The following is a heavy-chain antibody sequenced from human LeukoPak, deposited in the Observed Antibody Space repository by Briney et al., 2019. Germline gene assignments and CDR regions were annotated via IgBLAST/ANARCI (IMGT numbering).Heavy chain of an antibody. CDR3: ARRGSGSGYYY. J-gene: IGHJ4*02. Sequence: GGSVRLSCAASGFTVSSNNMSWVRQAPGKGLEWVSVIYSGGSTYYADSVKGRFTISRDNSKNTMYLQMNSMRAEDTAVYYCARRGSGSGYYYWGQGTLVTVSS. CDR2: IYSGGST. D-gene: IGHD3-10*01. CDR1: GFTVSSNN. V-gene: IGHV3-66*04.